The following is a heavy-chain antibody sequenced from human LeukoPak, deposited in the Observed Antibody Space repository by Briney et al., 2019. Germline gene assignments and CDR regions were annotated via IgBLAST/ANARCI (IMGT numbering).Heavy chain of an antibody. CDR3: ARTNTYYYGSGSYGPDYYYMDV. CDR1: GFTFSSYA. CDR2: ISYDGSNK. J-gene: IGHJ6*03. D-gene: IGHD3-10*01. Sequence: GGSLRLSCAASGFTFSSYAMHWVRQAPGKGLEWVAVISYDGSNKYYADSVKGRFTISRDNSKNTLYLQMNSLRAEDTAVYYCARTNTYYYGSGSYGPDYYYMDVWGKGTTVTVSS. V-gene: IGHV3-30-3*01.